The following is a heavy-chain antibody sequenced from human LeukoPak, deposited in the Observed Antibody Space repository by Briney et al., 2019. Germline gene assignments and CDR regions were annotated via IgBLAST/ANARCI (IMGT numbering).Heavy chain of an antibody. Sequence: PGGSLRLSCAASGFTFSDFYMSWIRKAPGKGLEWVSAISGSGGSTYYADSVKGRFTISRDNSKNTLYLQMNSLRAEDTAVYYCAKVGVRGYSSSSGDYWGQGTLVTVSS. CDR3: AKVGVRGYSSSSGDY. CDR2: ISGSGGST. V-gene: IGHV3-23*01. J-gene: IGHJ4*02. D-gene: IGHD6-6*01. CDR1: GFTFSDFY.